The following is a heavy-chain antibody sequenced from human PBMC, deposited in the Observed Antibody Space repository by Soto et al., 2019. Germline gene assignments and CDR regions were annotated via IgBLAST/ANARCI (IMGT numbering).Heavy chain of an antibody. Sequence: VGSLRLSCGAPGVTFKDYGMHWVRQAPGKGLEWVAVISYDGKQTYYADSVKGRFTISKDKSKRTLFLQMNSLRVDDTAVYYCARDGWGSNWYFDLWGRGTLVTVSS. D-gene: IGHD3-16*01. CDR1: GVTFKDYG. CDR2: ISYDGKQT. J-gene: IGHJ2*01. V-gene: IGHV3-30*03. CDR3: ARDGWGSNWYFDL.